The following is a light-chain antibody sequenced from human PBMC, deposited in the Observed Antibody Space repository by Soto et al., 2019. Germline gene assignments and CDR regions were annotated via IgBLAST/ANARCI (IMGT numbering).Light chain of an antibody. J-gene: IGKJ4*01. V-gene: IGKV3-15*01. CDR1: QSVSSN. CDR2: GAS. CDR3: QQYNNWPPV. Sequence: EILMTQSPATLSVSPGERATISCRASQSVSSNLAWYQQKPGQAPRLLIYGASTRATGIPVRFSGSGSGTEFTLTISSLQSEDFAVYYCQQYNNWPPVFGGGTKLEIK.